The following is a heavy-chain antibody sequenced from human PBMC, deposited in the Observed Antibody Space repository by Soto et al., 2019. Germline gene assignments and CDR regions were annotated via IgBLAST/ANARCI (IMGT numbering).Heavy chain of an antibody. V-gene: IGHV5-51*01. CDR3: ARQPFRGSYYEFLVDYYYSGRDV. J-gene: IGHJ6*04. Sequence: GESLKISCKGSGYSFTSYWIGWVRQMPGKGLEWMGIIYPGDSDTRYSPSFQGQVTISADKSISTAYLQWSSLKASDTAMYYCARQPFRGSYYEFLVDYYYSGRDVWAKGTRVTVSS. CDR2: IYPGDSDT. CDR1: GYSFTSYW. D-gene: IGHD1-26*01.